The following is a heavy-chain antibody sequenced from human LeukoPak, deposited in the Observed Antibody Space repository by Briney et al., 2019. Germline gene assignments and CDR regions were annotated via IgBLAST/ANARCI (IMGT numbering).Heavy chain of an antibody. J-gene: IGHJ4*02. D-gene: IGHD3-22*01. CDR2: FDPEDGET. V-gene: IGHV1-24*01. Sequence: GASVKVSCKVSGYTLTELSMHWVRQAPGKGLEWMGGFDPEDGETIYAQKFQGRVTMTEDTSTDTAYMELSSLRSADTAVYYCATGYYYDSSGPPFDYWGQGTLVTVSS. CDR3: ATGYYYDSSGPPFDY. CDR1: GYTLTELS.